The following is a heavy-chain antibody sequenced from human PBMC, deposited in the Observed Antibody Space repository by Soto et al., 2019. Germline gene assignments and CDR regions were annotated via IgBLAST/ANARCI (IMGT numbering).Heavy chain of an antibody. Sequence: GGSLRLSCAASGFTFSSYAMSWVRQAPGKGLEWVSAISGSGGSTYYADSVKGRFTISRDNSKNTLYLQMNSLRAEDTAVYYCAKDRGLGYSYGWRSDYWGQGTLVTVSS. V-gene: IGHV3-23*01. D-gene: IGHD5-18*01. CDR2: ISGSGGST. J-gene: IGHJ4*02. CDR3: AKDRGLGYSYGWRSDY. CDR1: GFTFSSYA.